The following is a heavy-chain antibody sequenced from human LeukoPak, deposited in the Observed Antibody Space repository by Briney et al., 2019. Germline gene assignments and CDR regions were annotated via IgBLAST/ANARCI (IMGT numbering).Heavy chain of an antibody. V-gene: IGHV4-39*01. CDR2: FYFSGST. CDR3: ARQSDYGFDY. Sequence: PSETLSLTCTVSSGSFSSNSYYWGWIRQPPGKGLEWIASFYFSGSTYYNPSLKSRVTIYVHTSKNQVSLNLNSVTAADTAVYYCARQSDYGFDYWGQGTLVTVSS. CDR1: SGSFSSNSYY. D-gene: IGHD4-17*01. J-gene: IGHJ4*02.